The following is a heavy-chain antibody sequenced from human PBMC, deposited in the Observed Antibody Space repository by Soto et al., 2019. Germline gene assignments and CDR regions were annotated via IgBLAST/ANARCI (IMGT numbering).Heavy chain of an antibody. J-gene: IGHJ6*02. CDR2: IYTSGST. Sequence: SETLCLTCTVSGGSISSYYWSWIRQPAGKGLEWIGRIYTSGSTNYNPSLKSRVTMSVDTSKNQFSLKLSSVTAADTAVYYCARDRAAAGKVYYYYYYGMDVWGQGTTVTVSS. V-gene: IGHV4-4*07. CDR1: GGSISSYY. CDR3: ARDRAAAGKVYYYYYYGMDV. D-gene: IGHD6-13*01.